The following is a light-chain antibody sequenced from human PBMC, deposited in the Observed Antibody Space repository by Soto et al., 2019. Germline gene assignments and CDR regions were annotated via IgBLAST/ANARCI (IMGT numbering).Light chain of an antibody. Sequence: EIVMTQSPATLSVSPGERATLSCRASQSVSNNLAWYQKKPGQAPRLLIYGASTRATGIPARFSGSGSGTELTLTNSRLESEDFAFCFCQPDNNWWTVGQGTRVDIK. CDR2: GAS. J-gene: IGKJ1*01. CDR3: QPDNNWWT. CDR1: QSVSNN. V-gene: IGKV3-15*01.